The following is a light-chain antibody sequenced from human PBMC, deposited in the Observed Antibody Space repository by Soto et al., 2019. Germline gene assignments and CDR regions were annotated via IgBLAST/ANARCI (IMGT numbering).Light chain of an antibody. CDR2: AAS. Sequence: DIQMTQSPSSLSASVGDRVTITCRASQGISNYLAWYQQRPGKAPKLLIYAASTLQSGVPSRFSGSGSGTEFTLTINSLQPEDVAAYYCQMYSSVSLLTFGGWTKVEIK. V-gene: IGKV1-27*01. CDR1: QGISNY. CDR3: QMYSSVSLLT. J-gene: IGKJ4*01.